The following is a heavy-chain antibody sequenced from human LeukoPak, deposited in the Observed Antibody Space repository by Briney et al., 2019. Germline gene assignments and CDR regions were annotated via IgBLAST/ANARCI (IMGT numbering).Heavy chain of an antibody. CDR1: GGAISSDNFY. V-gene: IGHV4-39*01. D-gene: IGHD5-12*01. CDR2: INYSGTT. J-gene: IGHJ4*02. Sequence: PSETLSPTCTVSGGAISSDNFYWGWIRQPPGKGLEWMASINYSGTTYYNPSLNSRATISVDTSKTHFSLRLSSITAADTAVYYCARLSGFWGQGILVTVSS. CDR3: ARLSGF.